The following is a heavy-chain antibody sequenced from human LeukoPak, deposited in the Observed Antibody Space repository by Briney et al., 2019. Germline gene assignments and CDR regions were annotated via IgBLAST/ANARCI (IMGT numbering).Heavy chain of an antibody. Sequence: PSETLSLTCAVYGGSFSGYYWSWIRQPPGKGLEWIGENNRSGSTNYNPSLKSRVTISVDTSKNQFSLKLSSVTAADTAVYYCARGSQSLGYCSGGSCRAKIFDYWGQGTLVTVS. CDR2: NNRSGST. CDR3: ARGSQSLGYCSGGSCRAKIFDY. J-gene: IGHJ4*02. V-gene: IGHV4-34*01. CDR1: GGSFSGYY. D-gene: IGHD2-15*01.